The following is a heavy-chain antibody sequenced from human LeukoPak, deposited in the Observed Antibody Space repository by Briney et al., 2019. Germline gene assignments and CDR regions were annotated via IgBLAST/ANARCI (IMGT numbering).Heavy chain of an antibody. CDR2: INHSGST. V-gene: IGHV4-34*01. Sequence: SETLSLTCAVYGGSFSGYYWSWIRQPPGKGLEWIGEINHSGSTNYNPSLKSRVTISVDTSKNQFSLKLSSVTAADTAVYYCARGLWLSLGVFDIWGQGTMVTVSS. D-gene: IGHD5-12*01. CDR3: ARGLWLSLGVFDI. J-gene: IGHJ3*02. CDR1: GGSFSGYY.